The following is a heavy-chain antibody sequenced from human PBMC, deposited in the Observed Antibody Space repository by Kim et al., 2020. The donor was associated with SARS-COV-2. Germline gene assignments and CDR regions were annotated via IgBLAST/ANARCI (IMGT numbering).Heavy chain of an antibody. V-gene: IGHV3-30*18. Sequence: GGSLRLSCAASGFTFSSYGMHWVRQAPGKGLEWVAVISYDGSNKYYADSVKGRFTISRDNSKNTLYLQMNSLRAEDTAVYYCAKDRGMATIVRGFESWGQGTLVTVSS. CDR3: AKDRGMATIVRGFES. J-gene: IGHJ4*02. CDR2: ISYDGSNK. CDR1: GFTFSSYG. D-gene: IGHD5-12*01.